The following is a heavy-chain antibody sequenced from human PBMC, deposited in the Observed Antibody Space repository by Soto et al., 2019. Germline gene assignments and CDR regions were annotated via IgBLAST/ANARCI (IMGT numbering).Heavy chain of an antibody. D-gene: IGHD4-17*01. J-gene: IGHJ6*02. Sequence: GGSLRLSCAASGFTFSSYWMHWGRQAPGKGLVWVSRINSDGSSTSYADSVKGRFTISRANSKNTLYLQMNSLRAEDTAVYYCARDRVYGDIDNYCYYGMDVWGQGTTVTVSS. CDR2: INSDGSST. V-gene: IGHV3-74*01. CDR1: GFTFSSYW. CDR3: ARDRVYGDIDNYCYYGMDV.